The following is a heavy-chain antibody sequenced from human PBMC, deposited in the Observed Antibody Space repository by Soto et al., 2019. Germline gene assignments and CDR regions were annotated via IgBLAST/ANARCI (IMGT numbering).Heavy chain of an antibody. J-gene: IGHJ4*02. V-gene: IGHV3-30*18. D-gene: IGHD6-13*01. CDR2: ISYDGSNK. CDR1: GFTFSSYC. Sequence: GGSLRLSCSASGFTFSSYCMHCDRRAPGKGMEGVAVISYDGSNKYSADYVKARFTISRENSKNTLYLQTNSLRAEDTAVYYCAKEAYSAAAGAIDYWGQGTLVTVSS. CDR3: AKEAYSAAAGAIDY.